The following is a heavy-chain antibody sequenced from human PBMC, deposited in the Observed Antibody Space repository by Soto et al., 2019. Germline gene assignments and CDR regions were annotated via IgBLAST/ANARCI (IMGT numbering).Heavy chain of an antibody. CDR2: INHSGST. J-gene: IGHJ6*02. V-gene: IGHV4-34*01. CDR1: GGSFSGYY. D-gene: IGHD5-12*01. CDR3: ARNIVFFVLLPRCYCMEF. Sequence: SETLSLTCAVYGGSFSGYYWSWIRQPPGKGLEWIGEINHSGSTNYNPSLKSRVTISVDTSKNQFSLKLSSVTAADTAVYYCARNIVFFVLLPRCYCMEFWGQGITVTV.